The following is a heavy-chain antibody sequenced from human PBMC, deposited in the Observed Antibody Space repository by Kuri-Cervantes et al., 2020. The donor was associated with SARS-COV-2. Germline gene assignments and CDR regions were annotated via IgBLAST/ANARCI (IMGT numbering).Heavy chain of an antibody. V-gene: IGHV3-30*02. D-gene: IGHD3-22*01. CDR1: GFTFSSYG. J-gene: IGHJ4*02. CDR2: IRYDGSNK. CDR3: ATPYWDYYDSSGYYYLDY. Sequence: GESLKISCAASGFTFSSYGMHLVRQAPGKGLEWVAFIRYDGSNKYYADSVKGRFTISRDNSKNTLYLQMNSLRAEDTAVYYCATPYWDYYDSSGYYYLDYWGQGTLVTVSS.